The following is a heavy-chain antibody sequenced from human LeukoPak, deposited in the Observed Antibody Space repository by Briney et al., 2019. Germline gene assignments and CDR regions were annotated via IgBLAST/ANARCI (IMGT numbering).Heavy chain of an antibody. CDR1: GGSISSYY. CDR2: IYHSGST. V-gene: IGHV4-59*08. D-gene: IGHD3-10*01. CDR3: ARHRRNGSADY. Sequence: SETLSLTCTVSGGSISSYYWSWIRQPAGKGLEWIGEIYHSGSTNYNPSLKSRVTISVDTSKNQFSLRLSSVTAAGTAVYYCARHRRNGSADYWGQGTLVTVSS. J-gene: IGHJ4*02.